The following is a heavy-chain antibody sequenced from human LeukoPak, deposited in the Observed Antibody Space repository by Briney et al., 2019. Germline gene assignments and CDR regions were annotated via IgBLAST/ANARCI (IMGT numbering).Heavy chain of an antibody. J-gene: IGHJ3*02. Sequence: AGSLRLSCAASGFTFNRYSMNWVRQAPGKGLEWVSSISSSSSYIYYADSVKGRFTISRDNAKNSLNLQMNSLRAEDMALYYCATVGWELPHDAFDIWGQGTMVTVSS. CDR3: ATVGWELPHDAFDI. D-gene: IGHD2-15*01. CDR2: ISSSSSYI. V-gene: IGHV3-21*01. CDR1: GFTFNRYS.